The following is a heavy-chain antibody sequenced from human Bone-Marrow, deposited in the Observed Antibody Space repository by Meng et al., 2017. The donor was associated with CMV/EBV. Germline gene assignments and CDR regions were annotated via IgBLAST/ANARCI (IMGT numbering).Heavy chain of an antibody. CDR2: INWNGGST. V-gene: IGHV3-20*04. J-gene: IGHJ4*02. D-gene: IGHD3-3*01. Sequence: GESLKISCAASGFTFSSYWMSWVRQAPGKGLEWVSGINWNGGSTGYADSVKGRFTISRDNAKNSLYLQMNSLRAEDTALYYCARDFWRGLDYWGQGTLVTVSS. CDR3: ARDFWRGLDY. CDR1: GFTFSSYW.